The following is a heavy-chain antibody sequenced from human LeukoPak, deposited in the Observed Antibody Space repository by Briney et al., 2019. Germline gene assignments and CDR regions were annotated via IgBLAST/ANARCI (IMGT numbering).Heavy chain of an antibody. Sequence: PSETLSLTCTVSGGSISSSYWSWIRQPPGKGLEWIAYMHCTGSNNHNPSLKSRATISVDTSKNQFSLKLSSVTAADTAVYYCARHVRGYYSDYFDYWGQGTLVTVSS. CDR3: ARHVRGYYSDYFDY. CDR2: MHCTGSN. CDR1: GGSISSSY. D-gene: IGHD3-22*01. V-gene: IGHV4-59*08. J-gene: IGHJ4*02.